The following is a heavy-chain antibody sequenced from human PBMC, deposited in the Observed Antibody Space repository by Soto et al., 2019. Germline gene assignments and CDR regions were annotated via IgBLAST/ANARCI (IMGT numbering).Heavy chain of an antibody. CDR3: ARGMYSTSGGFDP. J-gene: IGHJ5*02. CDR1: GFTFSNYG. CDR2: IWYDGSKK. Sequence: QVQLVESGGGEVQPGRSLRVSCASSGFTFSNYGMHWVRQAPGKGLEWVAVIWYDGSKKYYADSVKGRFTISRDNSKSTLYLQMNSLRVEDTAVYYCARGMYSTSGGFDPWGQGTLVTVSS. V-gene: IGHV3-33*01. D-gene: IGHD4-4*01.